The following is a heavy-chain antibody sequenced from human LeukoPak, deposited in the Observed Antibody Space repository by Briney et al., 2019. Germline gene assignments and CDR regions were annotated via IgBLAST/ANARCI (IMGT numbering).Heavy chain of an antibody. CDR1: GGSISGYY. Sequence: SETLSLTCTVSGGSISGYYWSWIRQPPGKGLEWIGYIYYSGSTNYNPSLKSRVTISVDTSKNQFSLKLSSVTAADTAVYYCVRLCVVTMIVVVIISYYYYGMDVWGQGTLVTVSS. V-gene: IGHV4-59*01. J-gene: IGHJ6*02. CDR3: VRLCVVTMIVVVIISYYYYGMDV. CDR2: IYYSGST. D-gene: IGHD3-22*01.